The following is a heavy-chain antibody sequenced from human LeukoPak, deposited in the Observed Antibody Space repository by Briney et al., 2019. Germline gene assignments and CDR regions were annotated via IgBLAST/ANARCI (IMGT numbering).Heavy chain of an antibody. CDR3: ARGHYYGMDV. CDR1: GFTFDDYG. J-gene: IGHJ6*02. Sequence: GGSLRLSCAASGFTFDDYGMSWVRQVPGKGLVWVSSINSDGSNTIYAESVKGRVTISRDNAKNTLYLQMNSLRADDTAVYYCARGHYYGMDVWGQGTTVTVSS. V-gene: IGHV3-74*01. CDR2: INSDGSNT.